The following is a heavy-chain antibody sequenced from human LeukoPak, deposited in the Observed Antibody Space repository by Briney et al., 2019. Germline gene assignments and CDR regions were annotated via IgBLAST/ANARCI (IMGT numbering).Heavy chain of an antibody. V-gene: IGHV4-4*02. D-gene: IGHD5-12*01. CDR2: NYHTGST. Sequence: SGTLSLTCAVSGGSFSSSNWWSWLRQPPGKGLAWIGENYHTGSTNYNPSLKSRVTISVDKSKNQFSLKLSSVTAADTAVYSCARVGAYSGYDSDAFDIWGQGTMLTVSS. J-gene: IGHJ3*02. CDR1: GGSFSSSNW. CDR3: ARVGAYSGYDSDAFDI.